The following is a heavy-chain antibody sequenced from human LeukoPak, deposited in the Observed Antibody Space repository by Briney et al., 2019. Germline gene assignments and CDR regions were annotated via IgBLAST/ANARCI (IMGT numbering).Heavy chain of an antibody. CDR2: ISSGSSYI. J-gene: IGHJ6*02. V-gene: IGHV3-21*01. D-gene: IGHD3-22*01. Sequence: GGSLRLSCAASGFTFSSYSMNWVRQAPGKGLEWVSSISSGSSYIYYADSVKGRFTISRDNAKNSLYLQMNSLRAEDTAVYYCARDLQNYYDSSGYYYYYGMDVWGQGTTVTVSS. CDR3: ARDLQNYYDSSGYYYYYGMDV. CDR1: GFTFSSYS.